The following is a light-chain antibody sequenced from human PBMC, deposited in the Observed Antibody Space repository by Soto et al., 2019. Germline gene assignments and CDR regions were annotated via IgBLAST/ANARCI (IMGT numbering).Light chain of an antibody. CDR1: QSVSSSY. CDR2: AAS. J-gene: IGKJ2*01. V-gene: IGKV3-20*01. CDR3: QQYGSSPPYT. Sequence: EIVLTQSPGTLSLSPGERATLSCRASQSVSSSYLAWYQQKPGQAPRLLIYAASSRATGIPDKFSGSGSGTDFPLTISILEPEDFAVYYCQQYGSSPPYTFGQGTKLEIK.